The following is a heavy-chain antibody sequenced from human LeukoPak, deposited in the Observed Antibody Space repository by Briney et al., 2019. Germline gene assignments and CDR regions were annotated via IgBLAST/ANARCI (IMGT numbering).Heavy chain of an antibody. CDR2: IYYSGST. Sequence: SETLSLTCTVSGGSISSSSYYWGWIRQPPGKGLEWIGSIYYSGSTYYNPPLKSRVTISVDTSKNQFSLKLSSVTAADTAVYYCARVARYSSSWYYFDYWGQGTLVTVSS. CDR1: GGSISSSSYY. D-gene: IGHD6-13*01. V-gene: IGHV4-39*07. CDR3: ARVARYSSSWYYFDY. J-gene: IGHJ4*02.